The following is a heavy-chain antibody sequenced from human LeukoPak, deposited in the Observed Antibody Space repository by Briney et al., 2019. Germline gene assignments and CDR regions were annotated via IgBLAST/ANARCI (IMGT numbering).Heavy chain of an antibody. D-gene: IGHD6-19*01. CDR2: ISSSSSYI. CDR1: GFTFSSYS. J-gene: IGHJ4*02. CDR3: ARAENIAVAGTDY. Sequence: GGSLRLSCAASGFTFSSYSMNWVRQAPGKGLEWVSSISSSSSYIYYADSVKGRFTISRDNAKNSLYLQMNSLRAEDTAVYYCARAENIAVAGTDYWGQGTLVTVSS. V-gene: IGHV3-21*01.